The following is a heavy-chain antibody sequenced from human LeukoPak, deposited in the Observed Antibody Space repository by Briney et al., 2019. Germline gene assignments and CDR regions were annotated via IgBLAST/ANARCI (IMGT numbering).Heavy chain of an antibody. Sequence: QPGGSLRLSCAASGFTFGSYAMSWVRQAPGKGLEWVSGISGSGGSTYYADSVKGRFTISRDNSKNTLYLQMTSLRAEDTAVYYCAKDQVWIVVGSFDYWGQGTLVTVSS. V-gene: IGHV3-23*01. CDR1: GFTFGSYA. J-gene: IGHJ4*02. CDR2: ISGSGGST. D-gene: IGHD3-22*01. CDR3: AKDQVWIVVGSFDY.